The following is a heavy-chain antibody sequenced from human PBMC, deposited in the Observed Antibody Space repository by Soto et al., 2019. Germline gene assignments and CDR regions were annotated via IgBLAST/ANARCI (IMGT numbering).Heavy chain of an antibody. CDR1: GGSISSYY. D-gene: IGHD6-13*01. J-gene: IGHJ4*02. Sequence: SETLSLTCTVSGGSISSYYWSWIRQPPGKGLEWIGYIYYSGSTNYNPSLKSRVTISVDTSKNQFSLKLSSVTAADTAVYYCARENRAAGDENFDYWGQGTLVTVSS. CDR2: IYYSGST. V-gene: IGHV4-59*01. CDR3: ARENRAAGDENFDY.